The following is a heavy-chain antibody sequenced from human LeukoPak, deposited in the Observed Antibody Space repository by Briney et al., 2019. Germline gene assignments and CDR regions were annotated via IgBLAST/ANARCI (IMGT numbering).Heavy chain of an antibody. CDR3: ARDHHRRLYDSQARDTFDF. CDR2: ISSSSTTI. CDR1: GFTFTNYA. Sequence: GGSLRLSCATSGFTFTNYAMTWVRQAPGQGLEWVSYISSSSTTIYYADSVKGRFTISRDNAKNSLYLQMNSLRAEDTAVYYCARDHHRRLYDSQARDTFDFWGQGTMVTVSS. J-gene: IGHJ3*01. V-gene: IGHV3-48*01. D-gene: IGHD3-22*01.